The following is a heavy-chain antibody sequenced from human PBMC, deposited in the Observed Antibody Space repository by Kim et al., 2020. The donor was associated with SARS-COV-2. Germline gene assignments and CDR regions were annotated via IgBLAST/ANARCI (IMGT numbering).Heavy chain of an antibody. CDR2: ISYDGSNK. J-gene: IGHJ6*02. V-gene: IGHV3-33*05. CDR3: ARDRLWFGESEYYYGMEV. Sequence: GGSLRLSCAASGFTFSSYGMHWVRQAPGKGLEWVAVISYDGSNKYYADSVKGRFTISRDNSKNTLYLQINSLRAEDTAVYYCARDRLWFGESEYYYGMEVSGPGTTVTVSS. CDR1: GFTFSSYG. D-gene: IGHD3-10*01.